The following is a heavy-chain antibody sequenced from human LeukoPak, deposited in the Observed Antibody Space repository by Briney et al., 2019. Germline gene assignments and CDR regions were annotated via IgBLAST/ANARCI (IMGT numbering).Heavy chain of an antibody. CDR1: GFTFGGYS. Sequence: PGGSLRLSCAASGFTFGGYSINWVRQAPGKGLEWVAVIKHDGTNKYHADSVKGRFTISRDNSKNTLYLQMSNLRAEDTAVYYCAGIGYGLSYGSGFDYWGQGTLVTVSS. J-gene: IGHJ4*02. D-gene: IGHD3-10*01. V-gene: IGHV3-30-3*01. CDR2: IKHDGTNK. CDR3: AGIGYGLSYGSGFDY.